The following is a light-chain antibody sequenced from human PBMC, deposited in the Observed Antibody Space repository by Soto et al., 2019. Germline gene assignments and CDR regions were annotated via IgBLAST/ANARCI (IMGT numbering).Light chain of an antibody. J-gene: IGKJ1*01. V-gene: IGKV1-39*01. CDR3: QQSYTSPQT. CDR2: AAS. Sequence: DIQMTQSPSSLSASVGDEVTITCRARQTIMTYLNWYQLKPGKPPRLLIYAASSLQSGGPSRFSGSGSGTDFTLTITSLQPEDFATYSCQQSYTSPQTFGRGTTVESK. CDR1: QTIMTY.